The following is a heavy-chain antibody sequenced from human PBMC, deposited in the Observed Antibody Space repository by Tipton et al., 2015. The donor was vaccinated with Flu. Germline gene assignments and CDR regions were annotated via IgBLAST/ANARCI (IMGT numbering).Heavy chain of an antibody. CDR2: IHSSGTT. Sequence: GLVKPSETLSLTCTVSGDSIRNYFWSWLRQPPGKGLEWIGNIHSSGTTNYNPSLQSRIMMSIDTSKNQFSLRLSSVTAADTAVYYCAKEYTASPPYYWGQGTLVTVSS. D-gene: IGHD1-26*01. CDR3: AKEYTASPPYY. V-gene: IGHV4-59*01. CDR1: GDSIRNYF. J-gene: IGHJ4*02.